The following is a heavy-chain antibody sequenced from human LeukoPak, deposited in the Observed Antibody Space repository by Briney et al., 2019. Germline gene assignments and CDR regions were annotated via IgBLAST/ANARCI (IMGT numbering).Heavy chain of an antibody. CDR1: GDSLSSKSAD. J-gene: IGHJ4*02. Sequence: SQTLSPTCALSGDSLSSKSADWTWIRQSPTRGLEWLGRTRYRSKWYYDYAVSVKSRITINPDTSKNQFSLQLNSVTPEDTAVYYCVRDDEGSHDYWGQGTLVTVSS. CDR3: VRDDEGSHDY. V-gene: IGHV6-1*01. CDR2: TRYRSKWYY.